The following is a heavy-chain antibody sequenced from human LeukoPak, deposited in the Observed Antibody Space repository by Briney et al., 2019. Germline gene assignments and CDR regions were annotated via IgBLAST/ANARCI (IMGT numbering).Heavy chain of an antibody. CDR1: GGSISSGGYY. V-gene: IGHV4-31*03. Sequence: SQTLSLTCTVSGGSISSGGYYWSWIRQHPGKGLEWIGYIYYSGSTYYNPSLKSRVTISVDTSKNQFSLKLSSVTAADTAVYYCARGGTGHCSSTSCYPGDFDYWGQGTLVTVSS. J-gene: IGHJ4*02. CDR3: ARGGTGHCSSTSCYPGDFDY. D-gene: IGHD2-2*01. CDR2: IYYSGST.